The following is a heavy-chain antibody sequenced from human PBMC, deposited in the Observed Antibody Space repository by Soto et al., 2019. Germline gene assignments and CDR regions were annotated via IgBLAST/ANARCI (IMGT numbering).Heavy chain of an antibody. CDR3: ARVLHRDGYKVANWFDP. CDR1: GDSISGGGYY. D-gene: IGHD5-12*01. CDR2: IYYSGST. Sequence: QVQLQESGPGLVKPSQTLSLTCTVSGDSISGGGYYWSWIRQHPGKGLEWIGYIYYSGSTYYNPSPKSRVTISLDTSKNQFSLKLSSVTAADTAVYYCARVLHRDGYKVANWFDPWGQGTLVTVSS. J-gene: IGHJ5*02. V-gene: IGHV4-31*03.